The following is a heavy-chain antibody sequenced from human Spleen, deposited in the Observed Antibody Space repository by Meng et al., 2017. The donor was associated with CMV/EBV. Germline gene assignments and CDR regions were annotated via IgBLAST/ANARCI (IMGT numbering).Heavy chain of an antibody. Sequence: GGSLRLSCAASGFMFDDYAMHWVRQVPGKGLEWVSGISWHSRNRDYVDSVKGRFTISRDNAKNSLYLQMNSLRAEDTAVYYCARDPRYCSSTSCYYYYYYGMDVWGQGTTVTVSS. CDR1: GFMFDDYA. J-gene: IGHJ6*02. V-gene: IGHV3-9*01. CDR2: ISWHSRNR. CDR3: ARDPRYCSSTSCYYYYYYGMDV. D-gene: IGHD2-2*01.